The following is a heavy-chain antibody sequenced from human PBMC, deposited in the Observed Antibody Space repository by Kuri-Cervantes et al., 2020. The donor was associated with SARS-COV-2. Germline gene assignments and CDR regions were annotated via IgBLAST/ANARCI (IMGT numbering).Heavy chain of an antibody. J-gene: IGHJ4*02. CDR2: IRYDGSNK. CDR3: ARRDARDGYNYAIDY. Sequence: GGSLRLSCAASGVTFSSYGMHWVRQAPGKGLEWVAFIRYDGSNKYYADSVKGRFTISRDNSKNTLYLQMNSLRASDSAIYYCARRDARDGYNYAIDYWGQGTLVTVSS. V-gene: IGHV3-30*02. CDR1: GVTFSSYG. D-gene: IGHD5-24*01.